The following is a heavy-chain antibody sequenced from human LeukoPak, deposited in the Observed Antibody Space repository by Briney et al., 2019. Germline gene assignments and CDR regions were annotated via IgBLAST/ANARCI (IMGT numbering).Heavy chain of an antibody. V-gene: IGHV3-23*01. CDR3: AKSYGSGSYLIYYYGMDV. CDR1: GFTFSSYA. Sequence: GGSLRLSCAASGFTFSSYAMSWVRQAPGKGLEWVSAISGSGGSTYYADSVKGRFTISRDNSKNTLYLQMNSLRAEDTAVYYCAKSYGSGSYLIYYYGMDVWGQGTTVTASS. CDR2: ISGSGGST. J-gene: IGHJ6*02. D-gene: IGHD3-10*01.